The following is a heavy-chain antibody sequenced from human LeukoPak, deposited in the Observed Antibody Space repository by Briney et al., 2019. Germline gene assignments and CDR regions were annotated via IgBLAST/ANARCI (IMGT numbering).Heavy chain of an antibody. V-gene: IGHV4-59*01. Sequence: SETLSLTCSVSGGSMNSYYWSWIRQPPGKGLEWIGYIYYSGSTNYNPSLKSRVTISVDTSKNQFSLKLSSVTAADTAVYYCARVGTEVHIAMVIGWFDPWGQGTLVTVSS. J-gene: IGHJ5*02. CDR1: GGSMNSYY. CDR3: ARVGTEVHIAMVIGWFDP. CDR2: IYYSGST. D-gene: IGHD5-18*01.